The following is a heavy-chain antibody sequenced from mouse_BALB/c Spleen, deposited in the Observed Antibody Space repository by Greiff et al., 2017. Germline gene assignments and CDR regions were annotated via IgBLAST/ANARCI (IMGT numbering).Heavy chain of an antibody. D-gene: IGHD2-14*01. CDR2: ISSGGST. J-gene: IGHJ4*01. V-gene: IGHV5-6-5*01. CDR3: ARWYEYAMDY. CDR1: GFTFSSYA. Sequence: EVMLVESGGGLVKPGGSLKLSCAASGFTFSSYAMSWVRQTPEKRLEWVASISSGGSTYYPDSVKGRFTISRDNARNILYLQMSSLRSEDTAMYYCARWYEYAMDYWGQGTSVTVSS.